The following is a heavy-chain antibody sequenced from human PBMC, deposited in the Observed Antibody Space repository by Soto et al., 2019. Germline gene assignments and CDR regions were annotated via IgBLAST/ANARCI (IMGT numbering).Heavy chain of an antibody. CDR2: VFPGGPT. V-gene: IGHV4-4*07. D-gene: IGHD3-10*01. CDR3: ARTLSGFTYGSRQFYFDY. J-gene: IGHJ4*02. Sequence: SETLSLTCTVSGDPITSYFWTWLRQPAGKGLEWIGHVFPGGPTSHNSSLKSRVSMSVDTSKNQFSLTLTSVTAADTAVYYCARTLSGFTYGSRQFYFDYWGQGTLVTVAS. CDR1: GDPITSYF.